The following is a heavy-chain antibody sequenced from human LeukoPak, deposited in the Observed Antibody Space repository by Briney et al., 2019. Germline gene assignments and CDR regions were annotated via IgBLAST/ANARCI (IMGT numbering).Heavy chain of an antibody. CDR2: ISGSGGGT. CDR1: GFTFSSYA. Sequence: PGGSLRLSCAASGFTFSSYAMSWVRQAPGKGLELVSAISGSGGGTYYADSVKGRFTISRDNSKNTLYLQMNSLRAEDTAVYYCAKDHGYSSSSPGDYGMDVWGQGTTVTVSS. D-gene: IGHD6-6*01. CDR3: AKDHGYSSSSPGDYGMDV. V-gene: IGHV3-23*01. J-gene: IGHJ6*02.